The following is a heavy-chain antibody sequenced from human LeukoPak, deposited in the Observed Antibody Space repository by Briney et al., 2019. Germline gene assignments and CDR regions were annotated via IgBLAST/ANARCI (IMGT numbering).Heavy chain of an antibody. Sequence: ASVKVSCKASGYTFTNYGISWVRQAPGQGLEWMGWISAYNGNTNYAQKLQGRVTMTRDTSTSTAYMELRSLRSDDTAIYYCARESEYSGTYYSNYWGQGTLVTVSS. CDR3: ARESEYSGTYYSNY. D-gene: IGHD1-26*01. V-gene: IGHV1-18*01. CDR2: ISAYNGNT. CDR1: GYTFTNYG. J-gene: IGHJ4*02.